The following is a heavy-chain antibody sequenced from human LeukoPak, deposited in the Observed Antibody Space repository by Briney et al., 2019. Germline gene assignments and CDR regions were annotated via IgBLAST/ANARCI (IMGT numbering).Heavy chain of an antibody. CDR1: GYTFTSYG. CDR3: ARATGLAGRQLVKWSTPFDY. Sequence: ASVKVSCKASGYTFTSYGISWVRQAPGQGLEWMGWISAYNGNTNYAQKLQGRVTMTTDTSTSTAYMELRSLRSDDTAVYYCARATGLAGRQLVKWSTPFDYWGQGTLVTVSS. J-gene: IGHJ4*02. D-gene: IGHD1-1*01. CDR2: ISAYNGNT. V-gene: IGHV1-18*04.